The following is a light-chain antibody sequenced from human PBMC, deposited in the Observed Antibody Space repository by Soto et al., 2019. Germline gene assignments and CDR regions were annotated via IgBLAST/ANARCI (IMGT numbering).Light chain of an antibody. V-gene: IGLV2-14*01. Sequence: SVLTQPSSVFGAPGQSVTLSCTGTRSDVGGYNYVSWYQQHPGKAPKLMIYDVSNRPSGVSNRFSGSKSGNTASLTISGLQAEDEADYYCSSQTSSSTYVFGTGTKVTVL. J-gene: IGLJ1*01. CDR3: SSQTSSSTYV. CDR2: DVS. CDR1: RSDVGGYNY.